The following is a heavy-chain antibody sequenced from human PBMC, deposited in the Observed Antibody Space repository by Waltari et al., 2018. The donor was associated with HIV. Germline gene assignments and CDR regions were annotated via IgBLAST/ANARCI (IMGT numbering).Heavy chain of an antibody. D-gene: IGHD2-8*01. V-gene: IGHV3-33*01. J-gene: IGHJ4*02. CDR3: ARGDIILMVYTIDY. CDR1: GFLFSSYG. CDR2: IWFDGNHK. Sequence: QVQLVESGGGVVQPGRSLRLSCAASGFLFSSYGMHWVRQAPGEGLEWVAVIWFDGNHKYYSDSVKGRFTISRDNSKDTVDLQMNSLRTEDTGVYYCARGDIILMVYTIDYWGQGTLVSVSS.